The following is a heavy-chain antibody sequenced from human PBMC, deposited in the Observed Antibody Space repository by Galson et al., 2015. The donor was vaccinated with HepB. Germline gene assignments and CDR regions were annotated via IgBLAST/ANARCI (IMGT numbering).Heavy chain of an antibody. V-gene: IGHV3-30*04. CDR1: GFTFSTYR. CDR3: AREGGE. D-gene: IGHD3-10*01. Sequence: SLRLSCAASGFTFSTYRLHWFRQAPGKGLEWVAVISHDGTDKYYAKSLEGRFTVSRDNSTSTLYLEMNSLRPDDTAIYYCAREGGEWGQGTLVTVSS. CDR2: ISHDGTDK. J-gene: IGHJ1*01.